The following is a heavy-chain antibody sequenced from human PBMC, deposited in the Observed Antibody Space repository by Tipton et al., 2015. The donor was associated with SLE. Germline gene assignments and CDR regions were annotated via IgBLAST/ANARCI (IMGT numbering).Heavy chain of an antibody. CDR1: GFTFSSYA. J-gene: IGHJ4*02. Sequence: SLRLSCAASGFTFSSYAMHWVRQAPGKGLEWVVVISNDGSSKYYADSVKGRFTIPRDSSKNTQYLQMNSLRAEDTAVYYCARGLRRVAGYYDSSGPLDYWGEGALVTVSS. CDR2: ISNDGSSK. V-gene: IGHV3-30*04. CDR3: ARGLRRVAGYYDSSGPLDY. D-gene: IGHD3-22*01.